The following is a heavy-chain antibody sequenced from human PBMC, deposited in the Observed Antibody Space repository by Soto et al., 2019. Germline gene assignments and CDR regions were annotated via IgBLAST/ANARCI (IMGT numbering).Heavy chain of an antibody. Sequence: QVQLQQSGPGLVKPSQTLSLTCAISGDSVSNNSAAWNWIRQSPSRGLEWLGRTYYRSKWYNYYAVSVKNRITINPDTSKNQCSLQLNSVTPDDTAVYYCARDRADYYGSGSYFDPWGQGTLVTVSS. CDR1: GDSVSNNSAA. CDR2: TYYRSKWYN. J-gene: IGHJ5*02. CDR3: ARDRADYYGSGSYFDP. V-gene: IGHV6-1*01. D-gene: IGHD3-10*01.